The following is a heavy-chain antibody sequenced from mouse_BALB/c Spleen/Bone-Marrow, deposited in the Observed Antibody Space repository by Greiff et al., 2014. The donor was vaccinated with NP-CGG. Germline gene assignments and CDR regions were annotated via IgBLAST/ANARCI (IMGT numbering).Heavy chain of an antibody. D-gene: IGHD1-1*01. CDR1: GFTFSSYA. CDR3: ARHITTVVSDY. V-gene: IGHV5-9-3*01. Sequence: EVMLVESGGGLVKPGGSLKLSCAASGFTFSSYAMSWVRQTPEKRLEWVATISSGGSYTYYPDSVKGRFTISRDNAKNTLYLQMSSLRSEDTAMYSCARHITTVVSDYWGQGTTLTVSS. J-gene: IGHJ2*01. CDR2: ISSGGSYT.